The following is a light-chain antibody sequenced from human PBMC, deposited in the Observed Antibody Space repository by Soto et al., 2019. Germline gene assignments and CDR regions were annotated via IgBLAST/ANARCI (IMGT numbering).Light chain of an antibody. Sequence: EIVLTQSPATLSLSPGERATLSCRASQSVGSSLAWYQQKPGQAPRLLIFAASSRAAGIPARFSGSGSGTDFTLTISSLEPEDSAVYYCQQRNVWPPVTFGQGTRLEIK. J-gene: IGKJ5*01. CDR2: AAS. CDR3: QQRNVWPPVT. V-gene: IGKV3-11*01. CDR1: QSVGSS.